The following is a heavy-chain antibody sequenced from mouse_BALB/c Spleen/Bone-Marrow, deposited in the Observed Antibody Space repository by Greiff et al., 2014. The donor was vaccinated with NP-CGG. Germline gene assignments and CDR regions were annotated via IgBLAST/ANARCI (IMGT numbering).Heavy chain of an antibody. CDR2: IDPANGNT. Sequence: ESGAELVKPGASVKLSCTASGFNIKDTYMHWVKQRPEQGLEWIGRIDPANGNTKYDPKFQGKATITADTSSNTAYLQLSSLTSEDTAVYYCAIYYGNYYAMDYWGQGTSVTVSS. CDR1: GFNIKDTY. D-gene: IGHD2-1*01. V-gene: IGHV14-3*02. CDR3: AIYYGNYYAMDY. J-gene: IGHJ4*01.